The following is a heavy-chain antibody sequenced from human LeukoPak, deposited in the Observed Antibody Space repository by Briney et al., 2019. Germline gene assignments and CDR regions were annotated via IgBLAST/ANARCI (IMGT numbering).Heavy chain of an antibody. Sequence: GGTLRLSWGACGFKVRSEDMGGGRHTKGKGLEWVSAIGTAGDTYYPGSVKGRFTISRENAKNSLYLQMNSLRAGDTAVYYCARGPRSYGDYGSMDVWGKGTTVTVPS. CDR2: IGTAGDT. J-gene: IGHJ6*03. D-gene: IGHD4-17*01. CDR1: GFKVRSED. V-gene: IGHV3-13*01. CDR3: ARGPRSYGDYGSMDV.